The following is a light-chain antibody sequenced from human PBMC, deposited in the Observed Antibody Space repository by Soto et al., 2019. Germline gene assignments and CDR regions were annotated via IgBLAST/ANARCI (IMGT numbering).Light chain of an antibody. CDR2: GAS. CDR3: QHHGNSPQT. Sequence: ESVCTPSPATVSLSPGARATLSGRAIPSVSSTYLSWYQQKLGQAPRLLIYGASSRATGTPDRFSGRGSGTDFTLTISRLETDDFAVYYCQHHGNSPQTVGQGTKVDIK. V-gene: IGKV3-20*01. CDR1: PSVSSTY. J-gene: IGKJ1*01.